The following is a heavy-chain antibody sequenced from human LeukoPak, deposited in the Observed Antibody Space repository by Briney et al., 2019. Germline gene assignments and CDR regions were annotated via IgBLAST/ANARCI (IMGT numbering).Heavy chain of an antibody. D-gene: IGHD2-15*01. J-gene: IGHJ4*02. Sequence: SETLSLTCTVSGGSISSYYWSWIRQPPGKGLEWIGSIYHSGSTNYNPSLKSRVTISVDKSKNQFSLKLSSVTAADTAVYYCARRSGGAFDYWGQGTLVTVSS. CDR2: IYHSGST. CDR3: ARRSGGAFDY. CDR1: GGSISSYY. V-gene: IGHV4-59*12.